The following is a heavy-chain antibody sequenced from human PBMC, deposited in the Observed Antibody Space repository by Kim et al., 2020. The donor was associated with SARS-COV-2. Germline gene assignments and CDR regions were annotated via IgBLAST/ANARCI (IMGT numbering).Heavy chain of an antibody. D-gene: IGHD1-26*01. Sequence: SETLSLTCTVSGGSISSGGYYWSWIRQHPGKGLEWIGYIYYSGSTYYNPSLKSRVTISVDTSKNQFSLKLSSVTAADTAVYYCARAYGIVGAFDYWGQGTLVTVSS. CDR3: ARAYGIVGAFDY. J-gene: IGHJ4*02. CDR1: GGSISSGGYY. CDR2: IYYSGST. V-gene: IGHV4-31*03.